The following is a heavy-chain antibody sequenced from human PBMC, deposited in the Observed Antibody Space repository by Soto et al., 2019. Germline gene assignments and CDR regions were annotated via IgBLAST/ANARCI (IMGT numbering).Heavy chain of an antibody. CDR3: ARVGWGGSSFGEY. D-gene: IGHD6-6*01. CDR2: ISSSSSYT. Sequence: GGSLRLSCAASGFTFSDYYMSWIRQAPGKGLEWVSYISSSSSYTNYADSVKGRFTISRDNAKNSLYLQMNSLRAEDTAVYYCARVGWGGSSFGEYWGQGTLVTVSS. V-gene: IGHV3-11*06. CDR1: GFTFSDYY. J-gene: IGHJ4*02.